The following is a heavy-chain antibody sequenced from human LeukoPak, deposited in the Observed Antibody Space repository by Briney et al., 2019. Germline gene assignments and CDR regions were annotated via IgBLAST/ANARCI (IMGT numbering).Heavy chain of an antibody. CDR3: ARVDTVMAYYFDL. J-gene: IGHJ4*02. CDR2: IYSGGTT. V-gene: IGHV3-53*04. D-gene: IGHD5-18*01. Sequence: GGSLRLSCAASGVTVRTNPMTWVRQAPGEGLEWGSTIYSGGTTYYADSVMGRFTISRHNSRNTQYLQMNSLRAEDTAVYYCARVDTVMAYYFDLWGQGTLVTVSS. CDR1: GVTVRTNP.